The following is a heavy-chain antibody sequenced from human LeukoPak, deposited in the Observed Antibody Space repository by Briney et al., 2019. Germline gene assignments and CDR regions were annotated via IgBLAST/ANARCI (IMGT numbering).Heavy chain of an antibody. CDR1: GGSFSGYY. Sequence: PSETLSLTCAVYGGSFSGYYWSWIRQPPGKGLEWIGEINHSGSTNYNPSLKSRVTISVGTSKNQFSLKLSSVTAADTAVYYCARGGGYDLIDYWGQGTLVTVSS. CDR3: ARGGGYDLIDY. J-gene: IGHJ4*02. D-gene: IGHD5-12*01. V-gene: IGHV4-34*01. CDR2: INHSGST.